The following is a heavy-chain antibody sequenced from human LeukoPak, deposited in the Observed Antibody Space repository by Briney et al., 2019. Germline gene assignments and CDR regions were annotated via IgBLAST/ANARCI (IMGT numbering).Heavy chain of an antibody. D-gene: IGHD1-26*01. CDR2: SRNKPNSYTT. CDR1: GLTFSDHY. Sequence: GGSLRLSCAASGLTFSDHYMDWVRQAPGKGLEWVGRSRNKPNSYTTEYAASVKGRFTISRDDSKNSLYLQMNSLKTEDTAVYYCARSGSSHWDFDFWGQGTLVTVSS. CDR3: ARSGSSHWDFDF. V-gene: IGHV3-72*01. J-gene: IGHJ4*02.